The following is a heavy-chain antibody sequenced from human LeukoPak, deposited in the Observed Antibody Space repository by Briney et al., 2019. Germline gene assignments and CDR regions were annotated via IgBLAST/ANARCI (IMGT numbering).Heavy chain of an antibody. Sequence: PGGSLRLSCAASGFTFSDYAMHWVRQAPGKGLEWVSGISWNSGSIGYADSVKGRFTISRDNAKYSLYLQMNSLRAEDTALYYCAKDRVVRGVNTYYFDYWGQGTLVTVSS. V-gene: IGHV3-9*01. D-gene: IGHD3-10*02. CDR2: ISWNSGSI. J-gene: IGHJ4*02. CDR3: AKDRVVRGVNTYYFDY. CDR1: GFTFSDYA.